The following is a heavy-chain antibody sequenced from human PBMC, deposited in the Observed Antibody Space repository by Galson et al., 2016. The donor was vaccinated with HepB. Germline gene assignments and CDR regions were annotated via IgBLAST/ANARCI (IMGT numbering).Heavy chain of an antibody. CDR3: ARVVQSGVWGYFSD. CDR1: GESVSTNRW. D-gene: IGHD3-16*01. V-gene: IGHV4/OR15-8*01. Sequence: SETLSLTCVVSGESVSTNRWWSWLRQTPGTGLEWIGEILRPGRANYNPSLKSRVTMSVDGSKNQLSLQIYSVTAADTALYFCARVVQSGVWGYFSDWGQGALVTVSS. J-gene: IGHJ4*02. CDR2: ILRPGRA.